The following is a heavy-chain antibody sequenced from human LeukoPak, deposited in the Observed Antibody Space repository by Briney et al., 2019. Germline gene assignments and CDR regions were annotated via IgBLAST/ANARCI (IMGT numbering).Heavy chain of an antibody. CDR2: IYSGGST. D-gene: IGHD7-27*01. CDR1: GFTVSSNY. Sequence: GGSLRLSCAASGFTVSSNYMSWVRQAPGKGLEWVSVIYSGGSTYYADSVKGRFTISRDNSKNTLYLQMNSLRAEDTAVYYCASGNWGNRFDYWGQGTLVTVSS. V-gene: IGHV3-66*01. J-gene: IGHJ4*02. CDR3: ASGNWGNRFDY.